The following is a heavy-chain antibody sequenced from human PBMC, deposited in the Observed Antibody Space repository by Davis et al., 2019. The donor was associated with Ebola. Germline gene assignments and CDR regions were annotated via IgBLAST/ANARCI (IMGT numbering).Heavy chain of an antibody. CDR1: GFTFSSYA. CDR2: IWYDGSNK. J-gene: IGHJ4*02. CDR3: ARAYSSGWPSVDY. Sequence: GESLKISCAASGFTFSSYAMNWVRQAPGKGLEWVAVIWYDGSNKYYADSVKGRFTISRDNSKNTLYLQMNSLRAEDTAVYYCARAYSSGWPSVDYWGQGTLVTVSA. D-gene: IGHD6-19*01. V-gene: IGHV3-33*08.